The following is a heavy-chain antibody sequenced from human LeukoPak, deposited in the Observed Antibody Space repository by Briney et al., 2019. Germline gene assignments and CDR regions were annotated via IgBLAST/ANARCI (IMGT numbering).Heavy chain of an antibody. D-gene: IGHD3-10*01. V-gene: IGHV5-51*01. CDR2: IYPGDSDT. CDR1: GYIFTSNW. J-gene: IGHJ4*02. CDR3: ARQTRDGSGSRGYSFDF. Sequence: GESLKISCKCSGYIFTSNWIGWVRQMPGKGLEWMGIIYPGDSDTRYSPSFEGQVTISVDKSISTAYLQWSSLKASDTAMYYCARQTRDGSGSRGYSFDFWGQGTLVAVSS.